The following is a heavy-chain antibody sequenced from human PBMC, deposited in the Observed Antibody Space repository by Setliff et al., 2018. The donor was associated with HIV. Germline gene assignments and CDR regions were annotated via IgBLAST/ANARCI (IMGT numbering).Heavy chain of an antibody. CDR1: GLTFNRYW. CDR2: TKYDGSES. D-gene: IGHD6-13*01. CDR3: AKDPFTSSWYGFDY. J-gene: IGHJ4*02. Sequence: GGSLRLSCVASGLTFNRYWMSWVRQVPGKGLEWVSNTKYDGSESYYVDSVKGRFSASTDNAKNTLYLQMDSLRPEDTGFYYCAKDPFTSSWYGFDYWGQGALVTVSS. V-gene: IGHV3-7*01.